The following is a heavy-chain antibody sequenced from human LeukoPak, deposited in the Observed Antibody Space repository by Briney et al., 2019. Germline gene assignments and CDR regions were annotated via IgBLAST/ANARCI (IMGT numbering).Heavy chain of an antibody. CDR2: IYNSGSA. Sequence: SETLSLTCTVSGGSIRSYYWSWIRQPPGKGLVWFGYIYNSGSANYNPSLKSRVTISVDTSKNQFSLILSSVTAADTAVYYCARVSAVGATKAFDIWGQGTVITVSS. CDR1: GGSIRSYY. CDR3: ARVSAVGATKAFDI. J-gene: IGHJ3*02. D-gene: IGHD1-26*01. V-gene: IGHV4-59*01.